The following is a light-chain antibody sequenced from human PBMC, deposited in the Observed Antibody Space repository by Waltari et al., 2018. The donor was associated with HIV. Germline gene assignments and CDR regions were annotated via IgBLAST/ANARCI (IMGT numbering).Light chain of an antibody. CDR2: SNN. Sequence: QSVLTQPPSASGTPGQRVTISCSGSSSNIGSNTINWYQQLPGTAPELLIYSNNQRPSGVPDRFSGSKSGTSASLAISGLQSEDEADYYCAAWDDSLKGYVFGTGTTVTVL. CDR1: SSNIGSNT. J-gene: IGLJ1*01. V-gene: IGLV1-44*01. CDR3: AAWDDSLKGYV.